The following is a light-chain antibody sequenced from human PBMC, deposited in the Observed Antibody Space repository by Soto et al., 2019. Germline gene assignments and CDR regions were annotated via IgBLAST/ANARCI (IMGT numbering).Light chain of an antibody. Sequence: QAVVTQPPSASGSPGQSVTISCTGTSSDVGGYKYVSWYQQHPGKAPKLMIYEVSERPSGVPDRFSASKSGNTASLTVSGLQAEDEAVYYCSSYAGTNTLLFGGGTKVTVL. CDR1: SSDVGGYKY. CDR2: EVS. V-gene: IGLV2-8*01. CDR3: SSYAGTNTLL. J-gene: IGLJ2*01.